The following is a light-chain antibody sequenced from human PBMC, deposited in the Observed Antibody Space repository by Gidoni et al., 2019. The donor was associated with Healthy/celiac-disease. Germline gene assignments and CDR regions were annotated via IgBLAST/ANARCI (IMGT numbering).Light chain of an antibody. Sequence: EIVLTQSPGTLSLSPGESATLSCRSSQSVSNSYLAWYQQKPGQAPRLLIYGASSRATGILDRFSGSGSGTDFTLTISRLEPEDFAVYYCQQYGSSPWTFGQGTKVEIK. CDR1: QSVSNSY. V-gene: IGKV3-20*01. CDR3: QQYGSSPWT. J-gene: IGKJ1*01. CDR2: GAS.